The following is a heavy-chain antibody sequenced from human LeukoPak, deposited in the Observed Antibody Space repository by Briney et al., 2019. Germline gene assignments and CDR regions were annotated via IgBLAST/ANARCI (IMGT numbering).Heavy chain of an antibody. D-gene: IGHD3-10*01. V-gene: IGHV4-4*02. Sequence: SETLSLTCAVSGGSLSSSPWWTWVRQAPGKGLEWICEISHSGTTNYNPSLKSRVTISVDKSKNLFSLRLTSVTAADTAMYYCAGVTLVRGVLYWGQGTLVTVSS. J-gene: IGHJ4*02. CDR3: AGVTLVRGVLY. CDR1: GGSLSSSPW. CDR2: ISHSGTT.